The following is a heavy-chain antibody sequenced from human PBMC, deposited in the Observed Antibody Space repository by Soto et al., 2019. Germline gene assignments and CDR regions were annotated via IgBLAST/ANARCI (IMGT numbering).Heavy chain of an antibody. V-gene: IGHV1-69*05. CDR1: GGTLRNYG. CDR2: IIPVFGTA. Sequence: QVQLVQSGAEVKKPGSSVRVSCKASGGTLRNYGISWVRQAPGQGLEWMGGIIPVFGTANYAQKFQGRVTITPDESTSTVYMDVTSLRSEDTAVYYCSRGDATKIVVATYYGMDVWGQGTTVTVSS. D-gene: IGHD3-22*01. CDR3: SRGDATKIVVATYYGMDV. J-gene: IGHJ6*02.